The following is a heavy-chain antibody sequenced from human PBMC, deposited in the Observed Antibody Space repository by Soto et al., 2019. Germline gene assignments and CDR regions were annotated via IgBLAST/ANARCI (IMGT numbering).Heavy chain of an antibody. Sequence: PGGSLRLSCAASGFTFSSYSINWVRQAPGKGLEWISYINSRSSVIRYADSVQGRFIISRDNAKNSLYLQMNSLKDEDSAVYYCVRDLNWGSDYWGLGALVTVSS. CDR2: INSRSSVI. D-gene: IGHD7-27*01. CDR3: VRDLNWGSDY. V-gene: IGHV3-48*02. CDR1: GFTFSSYS. J-gene: IGHJ4*02.